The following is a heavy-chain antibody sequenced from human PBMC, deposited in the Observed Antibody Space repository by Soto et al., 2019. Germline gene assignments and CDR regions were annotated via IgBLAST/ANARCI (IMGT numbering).Heavy chain of an antibody. CDR3: TAKKDVSRGWFDP. J-gene: IGHJ5*02. V-gene: IGHV3-15*07. CDR1: GFTLSKAW. CDR2: IKNKTYGETT. Sequence: EVQLVESGGGLVKPGGSLRLSCGASGFTLSKAWMNWVRQAPGKGLEWVGRIKNKTYGETTDYAAPVKGRFTISRDDSINTLYLKMDSLKTEDTAVYYCTAKKDVSRGWFDPWGQGTLVTVSS. D-gene: IGHD2-15*01.